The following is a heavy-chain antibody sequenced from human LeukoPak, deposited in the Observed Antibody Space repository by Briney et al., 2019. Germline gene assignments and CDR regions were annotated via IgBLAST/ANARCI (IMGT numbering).Heavy chain of an antibody. J-gene: IGHJ4*02. CDR2: ISYSGST. V-gene: IGHV4-39*01. CDR1: GGSISSSSYS. D-gene: IGHD6-19*01. CDR3: ARLLKRSSGCYFDY. Sequence: PSETLSLTCTVSGGSISSSSYSWGWIRQPPGKGLEWIGTISYSGSTYYNPSLKSRVTISVDTSKNQFSLKLSSVTAADTAIYYCARLLKRSSGCYFDYWGQGTLVTVSS.